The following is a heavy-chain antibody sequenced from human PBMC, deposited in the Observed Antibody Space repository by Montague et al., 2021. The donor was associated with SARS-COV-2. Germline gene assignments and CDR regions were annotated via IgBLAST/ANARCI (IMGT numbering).Heavy chain of an antibody. CDR2: IFHSGRT. CDR1: GGSIDSFY. Sequence: SETLSLTCTVSGGSIDSFYWSWTRRPPGKGLEWIGCIFHSGRTYXNPSLKSRVSMSVDTSKNQVSLRLSSLTAADTAVYYCARGGYYDNTGYYSDYYYNMDVWGQGTTVTVSS. CDR3: ARGGYYDNTGYYSDYYYNMDV. V-gene: IGHV4-59*01. J-gene: IGHJ6*02. D-gene: IGHD3-22*01.